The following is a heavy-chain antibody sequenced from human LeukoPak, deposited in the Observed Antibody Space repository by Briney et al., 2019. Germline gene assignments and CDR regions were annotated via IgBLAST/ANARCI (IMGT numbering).Heavy chain of an antibody. CDR3: AGGVGGWYFDY. Sequence: SETLSLTCTVSGGSISSYYWSWIRQPPGKGLEWIGSISFSGSTNYNPSLKSRVTISIDTSKNQFSLKLSSVTAADTAVYYCAGGVGGWYFDYWAQGTLVTVSS. D-gene: IGHD6-19*01. CDR2: ISFSGST. V-gene: IGHV4-59*01. J-gene: IGHJ4*02. CDR1: GGSISSYY.